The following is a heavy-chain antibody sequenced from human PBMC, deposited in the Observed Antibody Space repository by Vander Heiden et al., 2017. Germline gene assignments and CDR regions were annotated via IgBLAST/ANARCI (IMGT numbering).Heavy chain of an antibody. CDR3: AIADGTSVGVSPVEN. Sequence: GKGLEWVSYISSSSSTIYYADSVKGRFTISRDNAKNSLYLQMNSLRDEDTAVYYCAIADGTSVGVSPVENWGQGTLVTVSS. CDR2: ISSSSSTI. D-gene: IGHD3-3*01. J-gene: IGHJ4*02. V-gene: IGHV3-48*02.